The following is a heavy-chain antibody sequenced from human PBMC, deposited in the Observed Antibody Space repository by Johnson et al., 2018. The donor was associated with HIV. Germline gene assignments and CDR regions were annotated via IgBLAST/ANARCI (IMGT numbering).Heavy chain of an antibody. Sequence: QVQLVESGGGVVQPGGSLRLSCAASGFTLSIYGMHWVRQAPGKGLEWVTFIRYDGSRKHYADSVKGRFTISRDNSKNTMYLQMNSLRAEDTAVYYCATEGYGSGTYGAFDIWGQGTKVTVSS. CDR3: ATEGYGSGTYGAFDI. CDR1: GFTLSIYG. J-gene: IGHJ3*02. V-gene: IGHV3-30*02. CDR2: IRYDGSRK. D-gene: IGHD3-10*01.